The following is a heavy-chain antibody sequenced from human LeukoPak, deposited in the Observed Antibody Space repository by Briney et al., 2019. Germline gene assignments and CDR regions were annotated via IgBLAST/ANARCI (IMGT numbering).Heavy chain of an antibody. CDR2: IYHSGST. CDR1: GYSISSGYY. V-gene: IGHV4-38-2*02. J-gene: IGHJ4*02. CDR3: ASSSSWYVDY. D-gene: IGHD6-13*01. Sequence: PSETLSLTCTVSGYSISSGYYWGWIRQPPGKGLEWIGSIYHSGSTFYNPSLKSRVTISVDTSKNQFSLKLSSVTAADTAVYYCASSSSWYVDYWGQGTLVTVSS.